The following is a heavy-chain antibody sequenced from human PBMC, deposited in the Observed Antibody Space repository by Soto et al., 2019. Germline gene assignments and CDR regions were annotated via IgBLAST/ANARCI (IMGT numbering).Heavy chain of an antibody. V-gene: IGHV1-24*01. CDR2: FDPEDGET. J-gene: IGHJ6*02. CDR3: ATAPRKYCSSTSCCYYYYYGMDV. Sequence: ASVKVSCKVSGYTLTELSMHWVRQAPGKGLEWMGGFDPEDGETIYAQKFQGRVTMTEDTSTDTAYMELSSLRSEDTAVYYCATAPRKYCSSTSCCYYYYYGMDVWGQGTTVTVSS. CDR1: GYTLTELS. D-gene: IGHD2-2*01.